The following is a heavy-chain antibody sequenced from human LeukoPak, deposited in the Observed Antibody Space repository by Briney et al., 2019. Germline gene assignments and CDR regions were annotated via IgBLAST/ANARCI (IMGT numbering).Heavy chain of an antibody. CDR2: ISGSGGST. CDR3: ATGDGLIVVVTATT. D-gene: IGHD2-21*02. V-gene: IGHV3-23*01. J-gene: IGHJ4*02. Sequence: PGGSLRLSCVASGFTLSNAWMSWVRQAPGKGLEWVSAISGSGGSTYYADSVKGRFTISRDNSENTLYLQMSSLRAEDSAVYYCATGDGLIVVVTATTWGQGTLVTVSS. CDR1: GFTLSNAW.